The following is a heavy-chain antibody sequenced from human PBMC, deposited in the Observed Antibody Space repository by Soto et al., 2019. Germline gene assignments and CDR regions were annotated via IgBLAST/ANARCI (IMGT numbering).Heavy chain of an antibody. V-gene: IGHV4-59*01. D-gene: IGHD3-9*01. CDR2: IYYSGST. J-gene: IGHJ4*02. CDR3: ARGGIYYDILTGYSPEIDY. CDR1: GGSISSYY. Sequence: SETLSLTCTVSGGSISSYYWSWIRQPPGKGLEWIGYIYYSGSTNYNPSLKSRVTISVDTSKNQFSLKLSSVTAADTAVYYCARGGIYYDILTGYSPEIDYWGQGTLVTVSS.